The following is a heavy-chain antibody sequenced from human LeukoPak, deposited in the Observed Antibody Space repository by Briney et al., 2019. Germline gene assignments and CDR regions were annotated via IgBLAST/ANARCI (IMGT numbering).Heavy chain of an antibody. Sequence: PGRSLRLSCAASGFTSSNYGIHWVRQAPGKGLEWVAVIWSDGINKYYVDSVKGRFTISRDNSKNTLYLQMNSLRADDTAVYYCARSTYSSSSYYFDYWGQGSLVTVSS. D-gene: IGHD6-13*01. V-gene: IGHV3-33*01. CDR3: ARSTYSSSSYYFDY. CDR1: GFTSSNYG. CDR2: IWSDGINK. J-gene: IGHJ4*02.